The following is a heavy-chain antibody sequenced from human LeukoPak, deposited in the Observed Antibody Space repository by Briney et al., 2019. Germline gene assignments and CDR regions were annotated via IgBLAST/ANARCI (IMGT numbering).Heavy chain of an antibody. J-gene: IGHJ6*02. D-gene: IGHD3-10*01. V-gene: IGHV3-53*01. CDR2: IYSGGST. Sequence: GGSLRLSCAASGFTVSSNYMSWVRQAPGKGLEWVSVIYSGGSTYYADSVKGRFTISRDNAKNSLYLQMNSLRAEDTAVYYCARPQPRGDYYGMDVWGQGTTVTVSS. CDR1: GFTVSSNY. CDR3: ARPQPRGDYYGMDV.